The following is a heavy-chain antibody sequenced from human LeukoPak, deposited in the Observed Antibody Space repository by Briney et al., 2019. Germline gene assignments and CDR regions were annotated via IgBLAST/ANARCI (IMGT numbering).Heavy chain of an antibody. D-gene: IGHD1-26*01. J-gene: IGHJ4*02. CDR2: IRYDGYNT. CDR3: ASIVGATTGGY. V-gene: IGHV3-30*02. Sequence: XGSLXXSXEASGFTFSDYGMHWVRQAPGKGLEWVAFIRYDGYNTYYVDSVKGRFIISRDNSKNTLYVQMNSLRAEDTAVYYCASIVGATTGGYWGQGTLVTVSS. CDR1: GFTFSDYG.